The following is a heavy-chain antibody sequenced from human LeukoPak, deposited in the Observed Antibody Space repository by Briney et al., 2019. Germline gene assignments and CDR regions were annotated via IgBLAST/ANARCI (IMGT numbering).Heavy chain of an antibody. CDR1: GGSISSYY. Sequence: SETLSLTCTVSGGSISSYYWSWIRQPPGKGLEWIGSIYYGGSTYYNPSLKSRVTISVDTSKNQFSLKLSSVTAADTAVYYCARGLEATHYYDSSGYLNWFDPWGQGTLVTVSS. CDR2: IYYGGST. D-gene: IGHD3-22*01. CDR3: ARGLEATHYYDSSGYLNWFDP. V-gene: IGHV4-39*07. J-gene: IGHJ5*02.